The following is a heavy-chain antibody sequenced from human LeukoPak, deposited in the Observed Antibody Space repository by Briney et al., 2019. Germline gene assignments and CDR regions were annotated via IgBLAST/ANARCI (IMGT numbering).Heavy chain of an antibody. CDR3: ARGGTYYPCIDY. CDR1: GYTFTTSY. Sequence: GASVKVSCKASGYTFTTSYINWVRQAPGQGLEWMGWVSAYNGKTSYAQKFQGRVTMTTDSSTSTAYMDLTSLRSDDTAVYYCARGGTYYPCIDYWGQGTLVTVSS. J-gene: IGHJ4*02. CDR2: VSAYNGKT. V-gene: IGHV1-18*01. D-gene: IGHD1-26*01.